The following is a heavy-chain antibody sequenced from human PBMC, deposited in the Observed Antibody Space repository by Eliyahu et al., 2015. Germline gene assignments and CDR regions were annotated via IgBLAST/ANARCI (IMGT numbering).Heavy chain of an antibody. CDR2: ISWNSGSI. J-gene: IGHJ4*02. CDR1: GFTFDDYA. D-gene: IGHD4-17*01. Sequence: EVQLVESGGGLVQPGRSXRLXCAASGFTFDDYAMHWVRQAPGKGLEWVSGISWNSGSIGYADSVKGRFTISRDNAKNSLYLQMNSLRAEDTALYYCAKGVRMTTVTNFDYWGQGTLVTVSS. CDR3: AKGVRMTTVTNFDY. V-gene: IGHV3-9*01.